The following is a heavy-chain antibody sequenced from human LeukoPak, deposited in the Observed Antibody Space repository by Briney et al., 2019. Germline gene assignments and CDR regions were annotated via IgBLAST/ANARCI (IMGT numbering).Heavy chain of an antibody. CDR2: IKQDGSEK. CDR1: GFSISGYW. Sequence: GGSLRLSCAASGFSISGYWVSWVRQAPGKGLEWVANIKQDGSEKNYVGSVKGRFTISRDNAKNSLYLEMDSLRAEDTAVYYCYSATPDYWGQGTLVTVSS. J-gene: IGHJ4*02. V-gene: IGHV3-7*01. CDR3: YSATPDY. D-gene: IGHD2-15*01.